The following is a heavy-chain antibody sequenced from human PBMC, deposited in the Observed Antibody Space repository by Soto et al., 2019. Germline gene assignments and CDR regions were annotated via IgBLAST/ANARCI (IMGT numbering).Heavy chain of an antibody. CDR3: ARVDTTGNWFDP. CDR2: ISAYNGNT. CDR1: GYTFTSYG. J-gene: IGHJ5*02. D-gene: IGHD1-26*01. Sequence: ASVKVSCKASGYTFTSYGISWVRQAPGQGLEWMGWISAYNGNTNYAQKLQGRVTMTADKSTSTAYMELSSLRSEDTAVYYCARVDTTGNWFDPCGQGTLVTVS. V-gene: IGHV1-18*01.